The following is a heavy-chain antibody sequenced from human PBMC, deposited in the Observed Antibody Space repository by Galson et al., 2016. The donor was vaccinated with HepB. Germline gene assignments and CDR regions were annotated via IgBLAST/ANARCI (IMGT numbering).Heavy chain of an antibody. D-gene: IGHD6-19*01. V-gene: IGHV5-10-1*01. J-gene: IGHJ4*02. Sequence: QSGAEVKKPGESLRISCMGSGYNFITYWISWVRQMPGKGLEWMGSIGPSDSYTNYSPSFQGHVTISTDRSISTAYLQWSSLKASDTAIYYCAIRLYSSGSFDYWGQGTLVTVSS. CDR1: GYNFITYW. CDR2: IGPSDSYT. CDR3: AIRLYSSGSFDY.